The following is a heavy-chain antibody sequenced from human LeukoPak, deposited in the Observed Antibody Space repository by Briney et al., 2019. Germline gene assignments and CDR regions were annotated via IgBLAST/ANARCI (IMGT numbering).Heavy chain of an antibody. Sequence: LTGGSLRPSCAASGFTFSSYWMHWVRQAPGKGLVWVSRINSDGSSTSYADSVKGRFTISRDNAKNTLYLQMNSLRAEDTAVYYCARDRGYVYDGDYYYYYMDVWGKGTTVTVSS. CDR1: GFTFSSYW. D-gene: IGHD5-12*01. V-gene: IGHV3-74*01. J-gene: IGHJ6*03. CDR3: ARDRGYVYDGDYYYYYMDV. CDR2: INSDGSST.